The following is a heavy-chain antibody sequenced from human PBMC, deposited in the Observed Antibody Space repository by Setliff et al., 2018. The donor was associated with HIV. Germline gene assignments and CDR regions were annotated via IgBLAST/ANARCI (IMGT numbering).Heavy chain of an antibody. D-gene: IGHD6-13*01. Sequence: GGSLRLSCADSGFTFSSYWMSWVRQAPGKGLEWVANIKQDGSGKYYVDSVKGRFTISRDNAKNSLYLQMNSLRAEDTAVYYCARGGDRQQLVLIDYWGQGTLVTVSS. V-gene: IGHV3-7*03. CDR2: IKQDGSGK. CDR1: GFTFSSYW. J-gene: IGHJ4*02. CDR3: ARGGDRQQLVLIDY.